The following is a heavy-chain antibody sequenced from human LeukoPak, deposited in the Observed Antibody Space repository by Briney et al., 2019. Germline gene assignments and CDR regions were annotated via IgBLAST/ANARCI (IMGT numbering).Heavy chain of an antibody. V-gene: IGHV4-4*07. D-gene: IGHD2-15*01. CDR3: ARVNLRAAYFDY. Sequence: SETLSLTCTVSGGSISSYYWSWIRQPAGKGLEWIGRIYTSGSTGYNPSLKSRVTMSVDTSKNQFSLKLSSVTAADTAVYYCARVNLRAAYFDYWGQGTLVTVSS. CDR1: GGSISSYY. CDR2: IYTSGST. J-gene: IGHJ4*02.